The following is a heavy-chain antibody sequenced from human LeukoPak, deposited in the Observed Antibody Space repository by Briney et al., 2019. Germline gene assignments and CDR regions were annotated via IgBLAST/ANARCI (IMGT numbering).Heavy chain of an antibody. V-gene: IGHV4-34*01. CDR2: INHSGST. CDR1: GGSFSGYY. Sequence: PSETLSLTCAVYGGSFSGYYWSWIRQPPGKGLEWIGEINHSGSTNYNPSLKSRVTISVDTSKNQFSLKLSSVTAADTAVYYCARIRYYDSSGTWGQGTLVTVSS. D-gene: IGHD3-22*01. J-gene: IGHJ4*02. CDR3: ARIRYYDSSGT.